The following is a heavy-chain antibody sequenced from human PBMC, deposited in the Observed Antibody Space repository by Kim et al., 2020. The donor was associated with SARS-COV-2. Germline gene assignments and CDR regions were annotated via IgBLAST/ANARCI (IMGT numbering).Heavy chain of an antibody. CDR1: GFTFSSYA. CDR3: AKACGSSWYGVPGGVHDAFDI. D-gene: IGHD6-13*01. V-gene: IGHV3-23*01. Sequence: GGSLRLSCAASGFTFSSYAMSWVRQAPGKGLEWVSAISGSGGSTYYADSVKGRFTISRDNSKNTLYLQMNSLRAEDTAVYYCAKACGSSWYGVPGGVHDAFDIWGQGTMVTVSS. CDR2: ISGSGGST. J-gene: IGHJ3*02.